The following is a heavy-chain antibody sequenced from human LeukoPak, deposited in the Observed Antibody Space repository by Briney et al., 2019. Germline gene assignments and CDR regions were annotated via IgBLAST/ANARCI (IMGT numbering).Heavy chain of an antibody. CDR2: IYHSGST. V-gene: IGHV4-30-2*01. J-gene: IGHJ5*02. D-gene: IGHD2-2*01. CDR1: GGSISSGGYS. CDR3: ARGGYCSSTSCSSNWFDP. Sequence: SETLSLTCAVSGGSISSGGYSWSWIRQPPGKGLEWIGYIYHSGSTYYNPTLKSRVTISVDRSKNQFSLKLSSVTAADTAVYYCARGGYCSSTSCSSNWFDPWGQGTLVTVSS.